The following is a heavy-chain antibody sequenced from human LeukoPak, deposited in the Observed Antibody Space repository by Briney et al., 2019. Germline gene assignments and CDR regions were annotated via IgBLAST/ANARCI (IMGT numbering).Heavy chain of an antibody. D-gene: IGHD3-10*01. J-gene: IGHJ4*02. CDR3: AKDHQWFGELLSLSLDY. V-gene: IGHV3-30*18. CDR1: GFTFSSYG. Sequence: GGSLRLSCAASGFTFSSYGMHWVRQAPGKGLEWVAVISYDGSNKYYADSVKGRFTISRDNSKNTLYLQMNSLRAEDTAVYYCAKDHQWFGELLSLSLDYWGQGTLVTVSS. CDR2: ISYDGSNK.